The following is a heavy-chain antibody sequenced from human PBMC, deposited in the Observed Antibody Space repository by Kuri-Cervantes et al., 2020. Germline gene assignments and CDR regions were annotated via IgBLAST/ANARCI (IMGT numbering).Heavy chain of an antibody. D-gene: IGHD1-26*01. Sequence: GAASGFPFSNYAMHGVRQAPGKGPEWVALIQSNGINKFYADSVKGRLIISRVNSKNALYVQMYSLIAEDTAMYFCVKGGTYSPLDCWGQGTLVTVSS. CDR3: VKGGTYSPLDC. V-gene: IGHV3-30*04. J-gene: IGHJ4*02. CDR2: IQSNGINK. CDR1: GFPFSNYA.